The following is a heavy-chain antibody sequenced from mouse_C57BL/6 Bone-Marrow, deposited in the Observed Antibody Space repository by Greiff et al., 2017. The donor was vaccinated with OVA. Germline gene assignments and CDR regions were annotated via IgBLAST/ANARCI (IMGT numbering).Heavy chain of an antibody. J-gene: IGHJ1*03. CDR1: GYTFTDYY. V-gene: IGHV1-19*01. CDR3: ARSITTVVAKDWYFDV. D-gene: IGHD1-1*01. CDR2: INPYNGGT. Sequence: EVQLQQSGPVLVKPGASVKMSCKASGYTFTDYYMNWVKQSHGKSLEWIGVINPYNGGTSYNQKFKGKATLTVDKSSSTAYMELNSLTSEDSAVYYCARSITTVVAKDWYFDVWGTGTTVTVSS.